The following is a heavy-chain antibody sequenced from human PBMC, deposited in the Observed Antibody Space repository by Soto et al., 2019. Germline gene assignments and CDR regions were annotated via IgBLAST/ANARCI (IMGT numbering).Heavy chain of an antibody. CDR2: IYYSGLT. Sequence: PSETLSLTCTVSGGSISSSSYYWGWIRQPPGKGLEWIGSIYYSGLTYYNPSLKSRVTISLDKSKSQFSLKLNSVTAADTAVYYCARLALDLYSSGCIMGNWNDVKDFLCWFDPWGQGTLVTVSS. CDR3: ARLALDLYSSGCIMGNWNDVKDFLCWFDP. J-gene: IGHJ5*02. D-gene: IGHD6-19*01. CDR1: GGSISSSSYY. V-gene: IGHV4-39*01.